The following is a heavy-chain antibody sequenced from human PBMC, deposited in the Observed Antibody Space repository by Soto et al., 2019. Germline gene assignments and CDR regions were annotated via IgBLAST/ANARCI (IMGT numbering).Heavy chain of an antibody. CDR1: GFTFSSYA. J-gene: IGHJ6*03. CDR3: AKDAARPQPYYYYYYYMDV. D-gene: IGHD6-6*01. V-gene: IGHV3-23*01. CDR2: ISGSGGST. Sequence: EVQLLESGGGLVQPGGSLRLSCAASGFTFSSYAMSWVRQAPGKGLEWVSAISGSGGSTYYADSVKGRFTISRDNSKNTLYLQMNSLRAEDTAVYYCAKDAARPQPYYYYYYYMDVWGKGTTVTVSS.